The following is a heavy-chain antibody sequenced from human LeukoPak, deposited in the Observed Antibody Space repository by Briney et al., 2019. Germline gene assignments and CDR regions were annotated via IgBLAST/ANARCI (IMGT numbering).Heavy chain of an antibody. CDR3: ARVTYYYDSSGYPKGGYYFDY. J-gene: IGHJ4*02. CDR1: GGSISSGSYY. V-gene: IGHV4-61*02. D-gene: IGHD3-22*01. CDR2: IYTSGST. Sequence: SETLSLTCTVSGGSISSGSYYWRWLRQPAGKGLEWIGRIYTSGSTNYNPSLKSRFTISVDTSKNQFSLKLSSVTAADTAVYYCARVTYYYDSSGYPKGGYYFDYWGQGTLVTVSS.